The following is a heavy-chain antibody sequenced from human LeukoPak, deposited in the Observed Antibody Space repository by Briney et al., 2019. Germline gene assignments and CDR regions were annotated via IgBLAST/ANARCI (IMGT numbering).Heavy chain of an antibody. Sequence: ASVKLSCKASGDTFTSYYIHWVRQAPGQGLEWMGIINPSGGSTSYAQNFQGRITMTRDMSTSTVYMELSSLRSEDTAVYYCAREEVAAAGTGNWFDPWGQGTLVTVSS. V-gene: IGHV1-46*01. D-gene: IGHD6-13*01. CDR1: GDTFTSYY. CDR2: INPSGGST. J-gene: IGHJ5*02. CDR3: AREEVAAAGTGNWFDP.